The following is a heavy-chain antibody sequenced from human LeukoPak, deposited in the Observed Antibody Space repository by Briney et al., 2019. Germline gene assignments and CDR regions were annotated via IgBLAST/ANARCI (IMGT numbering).Heavy chain of an antibody. CDR3: ARAEALKFRDFDY. CDR1: GFTFSSYE. Sequence: PGGSLRLSCAASGFTFSSYEMNWVRQAPGKGLEWVSYILNSGTTTYYADSVKGRFPISRDNARNSLYLQMNSLRAEDTAIYYCARAEALKFRDFDYWGQGTLVTVSS. J-gene: IGHJ4*02. CDR2: ILNSGTTT. V-gene: IGHV3-48*03.